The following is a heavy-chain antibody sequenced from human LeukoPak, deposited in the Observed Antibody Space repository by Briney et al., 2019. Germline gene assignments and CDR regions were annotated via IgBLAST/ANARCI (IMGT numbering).Heavy chain of an antibody. CDR2: IYSGGST. CDR1: GFTVSSNY. V-gene: IGHV3-53*01. Sequence: PGGSLRLSCAASGFTVSSNYMSWVRQAPGKGLGWASVIYSGGSTYYADSVKGRFTISRDNSKNTLYLQMNSLRAEDTAVYYCASGSVVVPFDYWGQGTLVTVSS. D-gene: IGHD2-15*01. CDR3: ASGSVVVPFDY. J-gene: IGHJ4*02.